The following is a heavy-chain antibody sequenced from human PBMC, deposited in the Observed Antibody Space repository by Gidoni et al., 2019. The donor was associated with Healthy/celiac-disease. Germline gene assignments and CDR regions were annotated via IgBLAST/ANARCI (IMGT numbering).Heavy chain of an antibody. CDR3: AKSGGYDFWSGYYYYYYYGMDV. V-gene: IGHV3-23*01. CDR2: ISGSGGST. Sequence: EVQLLESGGGLVQPGGSLRLSCAASGFTFSSYAMSWVRQAPGKGLEWVSAISGSGGSTYYADSVKGRFTISRDNSKNTLYLQMNSLRAEDTAVYYCAKSGGYDFWSGYYYYYYYGMDVWGQGTTVTVSS. D-gene: IGHD3-3*01. J-gene: IGHJ6*02. CDR1: GFTFSSYA.